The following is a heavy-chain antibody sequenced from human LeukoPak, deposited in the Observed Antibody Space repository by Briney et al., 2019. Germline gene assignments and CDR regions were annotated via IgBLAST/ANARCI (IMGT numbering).Heavy chain of an antibody. D-gene: IGHD1-26*01. CDR2: IYYSGNT. CDR1: SGSISTSNYY. Sequence: SETLSLTCTVSSGSISTSNYYWGWVRQPPGKGLEWIGYIYYSGNTNYNPSLKSRVTISVDTSKNQFSLKLSSVTAADTAVYYCARGIIVGATWGENDNWFDPWGQGTLVTVSS. V-gene: IGHV4-61*05. J-gene: IGHJ5*02. CDR3: ARGIIVGATWGENDNWFDP.